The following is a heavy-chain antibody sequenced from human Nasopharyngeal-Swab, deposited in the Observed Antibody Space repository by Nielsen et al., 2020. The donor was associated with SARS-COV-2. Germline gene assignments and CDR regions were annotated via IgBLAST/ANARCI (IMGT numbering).Heavy chain of an antibody. CDR1: DFTDSGNY. D-gene: IGHD3-16*01. J-gene: IGHJ6*02. CDR3: ARGAYRLLDV. CDR2: MYSDDRT. Sequence: GGSLTLSCAASDFTDSGNYMTWVRQAPGKGLERGSVMYSDDRTDYSDSVRGRFTVSRDNSKNTLYLQMSGLRVEDTAVYYCARGAYRLLDVWGQGTPVTVSS. V-gene: IGHV3-53*01.